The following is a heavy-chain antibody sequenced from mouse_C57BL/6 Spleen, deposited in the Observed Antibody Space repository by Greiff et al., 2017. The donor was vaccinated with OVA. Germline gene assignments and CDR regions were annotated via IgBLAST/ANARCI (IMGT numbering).Heavy chain of an antibody. J-gene: IGHJ2*01. V-gene: IGHV6-6*01. Sequence: EVQLVESGGGLVQPGGSMTLSCAASGFTFSDAWMDWVRQSPEKGLEWVAAIRNKANNHATYYAESVKGRFTISRDDSKSSVYMQMNSLRAEDTGIYYCTRAWDYFDYWGQGTTLTVSS. CDR3: TRAWDYFDY. CDR1: GFTFSDAW. CDR2: IRNKANNHAT. D-gene: IGHD4-1*01.